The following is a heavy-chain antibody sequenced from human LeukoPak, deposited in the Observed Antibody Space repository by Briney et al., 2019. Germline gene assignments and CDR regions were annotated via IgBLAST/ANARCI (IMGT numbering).Heavy chain of an antibody. CDR3: ARTYYYDSSVDY. Sequence: GGSLRLSCAASGFTFSSYWMHWVRQAPGKGLVWVSRINSDGSSTSYADSVKGRFTVSGDNAKNTLYLQMNSLRAEDTAVYYCARTYYYDSSVDYWGQGALVTVSS. CDR1: GFTFSSYW. J-gene: IGHJ4*02. V-gene: IGHV3-74*01. CDR2: INSDGSST. D-gene: IGHD3-22*01.